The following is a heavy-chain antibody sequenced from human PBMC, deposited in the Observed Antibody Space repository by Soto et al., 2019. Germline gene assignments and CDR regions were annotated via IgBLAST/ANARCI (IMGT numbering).Heavy chain of an antibody. CDR3: ARERGRYYGSGSYFDY. J-gene: IGHJ4*02. CDR1: GYTFTSYA. CDR2: INAGNGNT. V-gene: IGHV1-3*01. Sequence: ASVKVSCKASGYTFTSYAMHWVRQAPGQRLEWMGWINAGNGNTKYSQKFQGRVTITRDTSASTAYMELSSLRSEDTAVYYCARERGRYYGSGSYFDYWGQGTLVTVSS. D-gene: IGHD3-10*01.